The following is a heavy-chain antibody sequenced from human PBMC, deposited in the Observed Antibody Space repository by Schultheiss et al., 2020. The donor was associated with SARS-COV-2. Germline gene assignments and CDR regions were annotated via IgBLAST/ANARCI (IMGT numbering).Heavy chain of an antibody. Sequence: GGSLRLSCAASGFTFRSYGMHWVRQAPGKGLEWVAVIWYDGSNKYYADSVKGRFTISRDNSKNSLYLQMNSLRAEDTALYYCAKEGGGKDYDIGTEYYYFDYWGQGTLVTVSS. CDR1: GFTFRSYG. CDR2: IWYDGSNK. V-gene: IGHV3-30*02. CDR3: AKEGGGKDYDIGTEYYYFDY. J-gene: IGHJ4*02. D-gene: IGHD3-9*01.